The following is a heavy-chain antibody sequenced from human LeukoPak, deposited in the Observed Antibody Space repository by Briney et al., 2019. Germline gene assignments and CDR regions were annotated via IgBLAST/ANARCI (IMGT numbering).Heavy chain of an antibody. CDR1: GGSISSYY. CDR3: ARSLGSGDFPPYTWFDP. J-gene: IGHJ5*02. Sequence: SETLSLTCTVSGGSISSYYWSWIRQPPGKGLEWIGYIYYSGSTNYNPSLKSRVTISVDTSKNQFSLKLSSVAAADTAVYYCARSLGSGDFPPYTWFDPWGQGTLVTVSS. D-gene: IGHD3-10*01. CDR2: IYYSGST. V-gene: IGHV4-59*01.